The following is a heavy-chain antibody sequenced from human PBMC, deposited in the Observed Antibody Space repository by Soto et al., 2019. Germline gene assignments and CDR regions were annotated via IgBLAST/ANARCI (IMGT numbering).Heavy chain of an antibody. CDR1: GFSVSKFW. CDR3: ARVLLYSASGLGGVHS. Sequence: EVQLVESVAGLVQPGGSMRLSCAASGFSVSKFWMRWVRQAPGNGLAWVANIKQGGSQKYYVDSVKGRFTISRDNAKKSLYLQMHSLTADATAVYYCARVLLYSASGLGGVHSWGQGTLVTVSA. D-gene: IGHD2-2*02. J-gene: IGHJ4*02. V-gene: IGHV3-7*04. CDR2: IKQGGSQK.